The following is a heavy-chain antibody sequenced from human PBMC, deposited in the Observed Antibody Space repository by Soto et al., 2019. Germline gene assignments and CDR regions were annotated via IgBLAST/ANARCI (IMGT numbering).Heavy chain of an antibody. CDR2: INPANGNT. V-gene: IGHV1-3*01. CDR3: ARDIVSVGPRANEAFDV. J-gene: IGHJ3*01. CDR1: GFTFSDTL. D-gene: IGHD1-26*01. Sequence: QVQLVQSGAELKKPGASVNISCQASGFTFSDTLINWVRQGPGQRLEWMGWINPANGNTRYSEPFQGRVTISSLSSASTAYVALSDLTSVDTAVYYCARDIVSVGPRANEAFDVWGQGTMITVSS.